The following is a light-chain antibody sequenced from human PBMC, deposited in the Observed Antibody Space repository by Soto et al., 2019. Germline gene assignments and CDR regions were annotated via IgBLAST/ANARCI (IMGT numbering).Light chain of an antibody. CDR1: QRIYTN. CDR3: QQYHHWPVT. CDR2: GAS. V-gene: IGKV3-15*01. J-gene: IGKJ4*01. Sequence: EIVMTQSPATLSVSPGERVTLPCWASQRIYTNLAWYQHTPGQAPRLLISGASTGATGLPSRFSGSGSGTDFTLTIDSLQSEDVQVYYCQQYHHWPVTFGGGTKVDIK.